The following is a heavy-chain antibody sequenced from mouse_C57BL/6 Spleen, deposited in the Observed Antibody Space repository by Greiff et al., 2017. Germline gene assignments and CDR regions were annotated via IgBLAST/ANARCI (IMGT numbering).Heavy chain of an antibody. V-gene: IGHV5-17*01. J-gene: IGHJ3*01. CDR3: ARGRIYYDYDGLFAY. CDR2: ISSGSSTI. CDR1: GFTFSDYG. Sequence: EVQLVESGGGLVKPGGSLKLSCAASGFTFSDYGMHWVRQAPEKGLEWVAYISSGSSTIYYADTVKGRFTISRDNAKNTLFLQMTSLRSEDTAMYYCARGRIYYDYDGLFAYWGQGTLVTVSA. D-gene: IGHD2-4*01.